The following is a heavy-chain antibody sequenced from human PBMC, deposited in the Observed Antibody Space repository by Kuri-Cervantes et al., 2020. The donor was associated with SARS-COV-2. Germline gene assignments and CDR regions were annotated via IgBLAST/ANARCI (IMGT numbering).Heavy chain of an antibody. J-gene: IGHJ4*02. CDR2: INPNSGGT. CDR1: GYTFTGYY. CDR3: ARDLGSSSQDDY. V-gene: IGHV1-2*02. Sequence: ASVKVSCKASGYTFTGYYMHWVRQAPEQGLEWMGWINPNSGGTNYAQKFQGRVTMTRDTSISTAYMELSRLRSDDTAVYYCARDLGSSSQDDYWGQGTLVTVSS. D-gene: IGHD6-6*01.